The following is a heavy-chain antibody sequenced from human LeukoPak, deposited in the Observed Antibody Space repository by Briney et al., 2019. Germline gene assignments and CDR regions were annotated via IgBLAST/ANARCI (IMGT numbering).Heavy chain of an antibody. D-gene: IGHD5-18*01. J-gene: IGHJ4*02. Sequence: SETLSLTCAVSGGSISSGGYSWSWLRQPPGKGLEWIGYIYHSGSTYYNPSLKSRVTISVDRSKNQFSLKLSSVTAADTAVYYCARGRGYSYGEYYFDYWGQGTLVTVSS. CDR2: IYHSGST. V-gene: IGHV4-30-2*01. CDR1: GGSISSGGYS. CDR3: ARGRGYSYGEYYFDY.